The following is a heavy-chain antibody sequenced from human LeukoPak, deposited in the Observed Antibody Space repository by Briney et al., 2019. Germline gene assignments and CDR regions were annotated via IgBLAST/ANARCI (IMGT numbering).Heavy chain of an antibody. Sequence: ASVKVSCKASGYTFTSYYMHWVRQAPGQGLEWMGIINPSGGSTSYAQKFQGRVTMTRDTSTSTVYMELSSLRSEDTAVYYCARGPGYCSGGSCSPPDYWGQGTLVTVSS. D-gene: IGHD2-15*01. CDR3: ARGPGYCSGGSCSPPDY. V-gene: IGHV1-46*01. CDR2: INPSGGST. J-gene: IGHJ4*02. CDR1: GYTFTSYY.